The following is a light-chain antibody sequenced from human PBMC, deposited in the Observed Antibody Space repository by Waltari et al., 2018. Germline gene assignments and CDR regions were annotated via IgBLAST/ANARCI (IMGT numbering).Light chain of an antibody. CDR3: QQYNSWPPYT. J-gene: IGKJ2*01. V-gene: IGKV3-15*01. Sequence: EIVMTQSPATLSVSPGERATLPCRASQGVSSNLAWYQQTPGQAPRLLIYGASSRATGIPGRFSGSGSGTDFTLTISSLQSEDFAVYYCQQYNSWPPYTFGQGTKLQIK. CDR2: GAS. CDR1: QGVSSN.